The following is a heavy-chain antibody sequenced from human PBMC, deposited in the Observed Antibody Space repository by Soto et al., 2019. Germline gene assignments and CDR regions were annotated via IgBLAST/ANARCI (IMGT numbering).Heavy chain of an antibody. Sequence: QVQLQESGPGLVKPSGTLSLTCAVSGGSISSSNWWSWVRQPPGKGLEWIGEIYHSGSTNYNPPLRVGATIPEDKPRTRSSRRLSSWTAPETAVYYGAAFPAPATFDNGARGTLV. CDR2: IYHSGST. CDR3: AAFPAPATFDN. CDR1: GGSISSSNW. D-gene: IGHD2-2*01. J-gene: IGHJ4*02. V-gene: IGHV4-4*02.